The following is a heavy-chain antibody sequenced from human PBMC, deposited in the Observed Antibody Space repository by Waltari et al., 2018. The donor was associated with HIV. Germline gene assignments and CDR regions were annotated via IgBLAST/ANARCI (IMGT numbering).Heavy chain of an antibody. CDR2: IYGGDSDT. CDR1: GSSFTHSW. D-gene: IGHD3-16*01. J-gene: IGHJ6*02. Sequence: VQLVQSGADVKKPGESLKISCRGSGSSFTHSWHGWARPLPGKGLEWMGIIYGGDSDTTYSPSFQGQVTISADKSTSTAYLQWSSLKASDTAMYYCARLAWGTAVDRGNYYHGMDVWGQGTTVTVSS. CDR3: ARLAWGTAVDRGNYYHGMDV. V-gene: IGHV5-51*01.